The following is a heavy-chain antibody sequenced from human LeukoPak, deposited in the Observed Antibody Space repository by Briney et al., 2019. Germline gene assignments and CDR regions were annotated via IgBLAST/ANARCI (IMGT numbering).Heavy chain of an antibody. CDR3: ARPHYYDSVYYYMDV. V-gene: IGHV3-7*01. Sequence: GGSQRLSCAASGFTFSSYWMSWVRQAPGKGLEWVANIKQDGSEKYYVDSVKGRFTISRDNAKNSLYLQMNSLRAEDTAVYYCARPHYYDSVYYYMDVWGKGTTVTVSS. J-gene: IGHJ6*03. CDR1: GFTFSSYW. D-gene: IGHD3-22*01. CDR2: IKQDGSEK.